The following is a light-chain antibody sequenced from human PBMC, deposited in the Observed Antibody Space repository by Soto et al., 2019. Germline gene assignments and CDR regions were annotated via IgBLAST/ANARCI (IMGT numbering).Light chain of an antibody. CDR3: QQYGSSPRT. J-gene: IGKJ1*01. CDR1: QSISSW. V-gene: IGKV3-20*01. CDR2: GAS. Sequence: TQSPSTLSASVGDRVTITCRASQSISSWLAWYQQKPGQAPRLLIYGASSRATGIPDRFSGSGSGTDFTLTISRMEPEDFAVYYCQQYGSSPRTFGQGT.